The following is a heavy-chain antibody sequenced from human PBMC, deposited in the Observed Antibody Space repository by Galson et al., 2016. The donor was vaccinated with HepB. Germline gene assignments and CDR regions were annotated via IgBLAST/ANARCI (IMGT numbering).Heavy chain of an antibody. Sequence: SVKVSCRASGYRFTTYGISWVRQAPGQGLEWMGWISGYNGNANYAQKFQDKVTMTTDIFTSTAYMELRSLTSDDTAVYYCAREEAGDYDLMTGYHNHLYHCYGMDVWGQGTTVTVSS. CDR3: AREEAGDYDLMTGYHNHLYHCYGMDV. V-gene: IGHV1-18*01. D-gene: IGHD3-9*01. J-gene: IGHJ6*02. CDR2: ISGYNGNA. CDR1: GYRFTTYG.